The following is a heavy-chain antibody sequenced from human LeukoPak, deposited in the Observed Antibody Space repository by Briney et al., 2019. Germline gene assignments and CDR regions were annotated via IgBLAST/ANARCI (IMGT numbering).Heavy chain of an antibody. D-gene: IGHD3-10*02. J-gene: IGHJ6*03. V-gene: IGHV1-18*01. CDR2: ISDYNGNT. Sequence: ASVKVSCKASGYTFTSYGISWVRQAPGQGLEWMGWISDYNGNTDYEQKLQGRVTMTTDTSTSTAYMGLRSLRSDDTAVYYCARLSSGDSKYYYYYYYMDVWGKGTTVTVSS. CDR1: GYTFTSYG. CDR3: ARLSSGDSKYYYYYYYMDV.